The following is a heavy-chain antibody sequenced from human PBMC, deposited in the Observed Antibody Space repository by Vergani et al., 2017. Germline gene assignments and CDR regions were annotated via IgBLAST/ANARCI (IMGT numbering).Heavy chain of an antibody. CDR3: ARKHISNYYDSSGYYYMGYYYGMDV. V-gene: IGHV1-69*02. Sequence: QVQLVQSGAEVKKPGSSVKVSCKASGGTFSSYTISWVRQAPGQGLEWMGRIIPILGIANYAQKFQGRVTITADKSTSTAYMELSSLRSEDTAVYYCARKHISNYYDSSGYYYMGYYYGMDVWGQGTTVTVSS. CDR1: GGTFSSYT. D-gene: IGHD3-22*01. J-gene: IGHJ6*02. CDR2: IIPILGIA.